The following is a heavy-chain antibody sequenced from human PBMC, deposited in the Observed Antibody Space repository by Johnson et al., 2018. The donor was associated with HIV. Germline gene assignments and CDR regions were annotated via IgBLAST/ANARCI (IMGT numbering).Heavy chain of an antibody. CDR3: AKATFPGDDLAFDI. V-gene: IGHV3-53*02. J-gene: IGHJ3*02. CDR1: GFTVSSNY. Sequence: VDTGGGLIQPGGSLRLSCAASGFTVSSNYMSWVRQAPGKGLEWVSVIYSGGSTYYADSVKGRFTISRDDSKNTLYLQMNSLRAEDTAVYYCAKATFPGDDLAFDIWGQGTMVTVSS. D-gene: IGHD7-27*01. CDR2: IYSGGST.